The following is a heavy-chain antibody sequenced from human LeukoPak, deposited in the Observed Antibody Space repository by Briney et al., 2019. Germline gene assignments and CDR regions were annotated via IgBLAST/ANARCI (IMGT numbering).Heavy chain of an antibody. CDR1: GYTFTSYG. J-gene: IGHJ4*02. V-gene: IGHV1-18*01. D-gene: IGHD3-22*01. CDR2: ISAYNGNT. CDR3: ARDGFRYYYDSSGLFDY. Sequence: ASVKVSCRASGYTFTSYGISWVRQAPRQGLEWMGWISAYNGNTNYAQKLQGRVTMTTDTSTSTAYMELRSLRSDDTAVYYCARDGFRYYYDSSGLFDYWGQGTLVTVSS.